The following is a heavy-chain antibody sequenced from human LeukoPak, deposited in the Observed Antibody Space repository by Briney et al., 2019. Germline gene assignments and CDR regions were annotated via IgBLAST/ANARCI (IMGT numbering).Heavy chain of an antibody. J-gene: IGHJ4*02. D-gene: IGHD5-12*01. Sequence: TGGSLRLSCAASGFTFSSYWMSWVRQAPGKELEWVANIKGDGSDKNFVDSMKGRFTISRDNAKNSLYLQMNSLRAEDTAVFYCARDGTYTDYDPDFDIWGQGTLVTVSS. CDR2: IKGDGSDK. CDR1: GFTFSSYW. V-gene: IGHV3-7*04. CDR3: ARDGTYTDYDPDFDI.